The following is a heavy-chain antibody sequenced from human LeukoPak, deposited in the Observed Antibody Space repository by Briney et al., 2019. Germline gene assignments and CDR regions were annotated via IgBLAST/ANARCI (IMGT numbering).Heavy chain of an antibody. J-gene: IGHJ4*02. Sequence: GGSLRLSCAASGFTFDDYAMHWVRQAPGKGLEWVSGISWNSGTIGYADSVKGRFTISRDNAKNSLYLQVNSLRAEDTALYYCAKDSYSSGRGAFFDYWGQGTLVTVSS. D-gene: IGHD6-19*01. CDR1: GFTFDDYA. V-gene: IGHV3-9*01. CDR2: ISWNSGTI. CDR3: AKDSYSSGRGAFFDY.